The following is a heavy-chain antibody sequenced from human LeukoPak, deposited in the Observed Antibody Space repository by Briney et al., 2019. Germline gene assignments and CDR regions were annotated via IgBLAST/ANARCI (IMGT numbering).Heavy chain of an antibody. CDR1: GGSISSSSYY. Sequence: SETLSLTCTVSGGSISSSSYYWGWIRQPPGKGLEWIGSIYYSGSTYYNPSLKSRVTISVDTSKNQFSLKLSSVTAADTAVYYCARARRPWELLRFDYWGQGTLVTVCS. D-gene: IGHD1-26*01. J-gene: IGHJ4*02. CDR2: IYYSGST. CDR3: ARARRPWELLRFDY. V-gene: IGHV4-39*01.